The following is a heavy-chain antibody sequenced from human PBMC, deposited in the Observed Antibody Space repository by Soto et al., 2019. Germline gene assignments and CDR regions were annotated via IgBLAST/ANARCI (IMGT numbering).Heavy chain of an antibody. J-gene: IGHJ4*02. CDR1: GFTFSSYA. Sequence: HPGGSLRLSCAASGFTFSSYAMSWVRQAPGKGLEWVSAISGSGGSTYYADSVKGRFTISRDNSKNTLYLQMNSLRAEDTAVYYCAKGAYYDFWSGYYAFDYWGQGTLVTVSS. CDR3: AKGAYYDFWSGYYAFDY. D-gene: IGHD3-3*01. CDR2: ISGSGGST. V-gene: IGHV3-23*01.